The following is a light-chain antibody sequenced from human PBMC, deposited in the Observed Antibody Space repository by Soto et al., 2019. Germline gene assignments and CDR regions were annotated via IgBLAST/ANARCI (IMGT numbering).Light chain of an antibody. Sequence: DIVMTLSPDSLAVSLGEMATINCKSSQSVTRRYLAWYQQKPGQAPRLLIYGASSRATGIPERFSGSGSGTDFTLTISRLEPEDFEVYYCQQYGSYPITFGQGTRLEIK. J-gene: IGKJ5*01. CDR3: QQYGSYPIT. CDR1: QSVTRRY. V-gene: IGKV3-20*01. CDR2: GAS.